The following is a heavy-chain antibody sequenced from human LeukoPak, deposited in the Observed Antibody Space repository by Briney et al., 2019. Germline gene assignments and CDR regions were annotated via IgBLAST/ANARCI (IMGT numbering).Heavy chain of an antibody. J-gene: IGHJ4*02. D-gene: IGHD4-11*01. V-gene: IGHV4-59*08. CDR1: GGSIISYY. CDR2: ISYSGNT. Sequence: SETLSLTCAVSGGSIISYYWTWIRQRPGKGLEWIGSISYSGNTNFNPSLKSRVAMSVDTSKNEFSLNLRSVTAADTAMYLCARQRRVTLGFTDYRGQGILVTVSS. CDR3: ARQRRVTLGFTDY.